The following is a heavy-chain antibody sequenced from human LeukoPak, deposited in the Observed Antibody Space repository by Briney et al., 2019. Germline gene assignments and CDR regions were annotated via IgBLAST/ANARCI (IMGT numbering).Heavy chain of an antibody. CDR1: GFTFSSYE. D-gene: IGHD6-13*01. CDR2: ISSSGSTI. Sequence: GGSLRLSCAASGFTFSSYEMNWVRQAPGKGLEWVSYISSSGSTIYYADSVKGRFTISRDSAKISLYLQMNSLRAEDTAIYYCARVVLPAAGFDCWGQGTLVTVYS. CDR3: ARVVLPAAGFDC. J-gene: IGHJ4*02. V-gene: IGHV3-48*03.